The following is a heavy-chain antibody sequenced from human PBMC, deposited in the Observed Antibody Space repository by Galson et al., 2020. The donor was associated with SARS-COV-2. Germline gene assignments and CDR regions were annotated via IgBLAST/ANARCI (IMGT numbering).Heavy chain of an antibody. D-gene: IGHD2-2*01. V-gene: IGHV5-51*01. CDR2: IYPGDSDT. J-gene: IGHJ5*02. CDR1: GYSFTSYW. CDR3: ARSLGYCSSTSCYAGTNWFDP. Sequence: HGASLKISCKGSGYSFTSYWNGWVRQMPGKGLEWMGIIYPGDSDTRYSPSFQGQVTISADKSISTAYLQWSSLKASDTAMYYCARSLGYCSSTSCYAGTNWFDPWGQGTLVTVSS.